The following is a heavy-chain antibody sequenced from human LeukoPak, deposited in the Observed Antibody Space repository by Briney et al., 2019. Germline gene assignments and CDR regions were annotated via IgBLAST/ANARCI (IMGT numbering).Heavy chain of an antibody. D-gene: IGHD4-17*01. Sequence: GGSLRLSCGASGLTVSGDYMTWVRQAPGKGLEWVSSIRGSDGSTYYADSVKGRFAISRDNSKNTLYLQMNSLRAEDTAVYYCAKDVYGDYGGLDYWGQGTLVTVSS. J-gene: IGHJ4*02. CDR2: IRGSDGST. CDR3: AKDVYGDYGGLDY. CDR1: GLTVSGDY. V-gene: IGHV3-23*01.